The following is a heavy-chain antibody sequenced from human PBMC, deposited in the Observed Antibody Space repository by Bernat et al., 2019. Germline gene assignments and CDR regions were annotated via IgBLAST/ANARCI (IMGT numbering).Heavy chain of an antibody. CDR2: IYYSGST. CDR1: GGSISSYY. J-gene: IGHJ4*02. V-gene: IGHV4-59*01. Sequence: QLQLQESGPGLVKPSETLSLTCTVSGGSISSYYWSWIRRPPGKGLEWIGYIYYSGSTNYTPSLKSRVTISVDTSKNQFSLKLRSVTAADTAVYYCASGGTDYGDPLNYWGQGTLVTVSS. CDR3: ASGGTDYGDPLNY. D-gene: IGHD4-17*01.